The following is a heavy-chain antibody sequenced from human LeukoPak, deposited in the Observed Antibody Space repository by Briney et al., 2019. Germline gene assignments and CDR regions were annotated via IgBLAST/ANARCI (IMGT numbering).Heavy chain of an antibody. V-gene: IGHV1-18*01. CDR2: INPNSGGT. D-gene: IGHD2-21*02. CDR3: ASSIYCGGDCYAFDI. Sequence: ASVKVSCKASGGTFSSYAISWVRQAPGQGLEWMGWINPNSGGTNYAQKFQGRVTMTTDTSTSTAYMELRSLRSDDTAVYYCASSIYCGGDCYAFDIWGQGTMVTVSS. CDR1: GGTFSSYA. J-gene: IGHJ3*02.